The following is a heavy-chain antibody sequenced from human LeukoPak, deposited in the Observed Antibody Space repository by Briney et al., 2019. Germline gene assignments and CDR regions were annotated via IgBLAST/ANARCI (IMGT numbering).Heavy chain of an antibody. CDR1: GFTFNKYA. CDR3: AKRPAQTGSQKYFDY. D-gene: IGHD1-26*01. V-gene: IGHV3-23*01. Sequence: RGGSLSLSCAASGFTFNKYAMIWVRQAPGKGLECLSSISWRGGSTYYADSVKGRFTISRDNTKDTLSLQMNSLRAEDTAVYFCAKRPAQTGSQKYFDYWGQGTLVTVSS. CDR2: ISWRGGST. J-gene: IGHJ4*02.